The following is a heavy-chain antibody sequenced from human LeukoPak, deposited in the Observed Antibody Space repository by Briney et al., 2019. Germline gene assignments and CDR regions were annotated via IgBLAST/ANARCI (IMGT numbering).Heavy chain of an antibody. D-gene: IGHD3-16*02. CDR3: ARYYDYVWGSYRYVQRPDY. Sequence: GGSLRLSCAASGFTFSSYAMSWVRQAPGKGLEWVSAISGSGGSTYYADSVKGRFTISRDNSKNTLYLQMNSLRAEDTAVYYCARYYDYVWGSYRYVQRPDYWGQGTLVTVSS. V-gene: IGHV3-23*01. J-gene: IGHJ4*02. CDR1: GFTFSSYA. CDR2: ISGSGGST.